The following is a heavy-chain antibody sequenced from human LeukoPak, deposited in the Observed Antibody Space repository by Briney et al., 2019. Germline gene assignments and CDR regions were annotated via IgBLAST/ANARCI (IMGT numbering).Heavy chain of an antibody. Sequence: PGGSLRLSCAASGFTFRSYAMHWVRQAPGRGLEWVAAIWYDGSNKYYADSVRGRFTISRDNSKNTLYLQMNSLRAEDTAVYYCAKETRGYSYGYYDYWGQGTLVTVSS. J-gene: IGHJ4*02. CDR1: GFTFRSYA. D-gene: IGHD5-18*01. V-gene: IGHV3-33*06. CDR2: IWYDGSNK. CDR3: AKETRGYSYGYYDY.